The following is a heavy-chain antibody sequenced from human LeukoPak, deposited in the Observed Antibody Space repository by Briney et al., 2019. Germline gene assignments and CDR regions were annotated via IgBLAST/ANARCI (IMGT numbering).Heavy chain of an antibody. CDR1: GFTFDDYA. Sequence: GGSLRLSCAASGFTFDDYAMHWVRQAPGKGLEWVSGISWNSGSIGYADSVKGRFTISRDNAKNSLYLQMNSLRAEDTAVYYCARDIVAGPSAMVGFDFWGQGTLVTVSS. J-gene: IGHJ4*02. CDR3: ARDIVAGPSAMVGFDF. CDR2: ISWNSGSI. D-gene: IGHD2-2*01. V-gene: IGHV3-9*01.